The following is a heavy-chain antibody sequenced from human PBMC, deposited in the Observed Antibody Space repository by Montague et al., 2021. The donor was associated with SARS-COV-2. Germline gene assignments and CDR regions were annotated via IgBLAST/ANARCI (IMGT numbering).Heavy chain of an antibody. V-gene: IGHV4-34*01. CDR1: GGSFSGYY. D-gene: IGHD3-16*02. J-gene: IGHJ5*02. CDR2: INHSGST. CDR3: ARCPHSLRYRYDWFDP. Sequence: SETLSLTCAVYGGSFSGYYWSWIRQPPGKGLEWIGEINHSGSTNYNPSLKSRVTISVDTSKNQFSLKLSSVTAADMAVYYCARCPHSLRYRYDWFDPWGQGTLVTVSS.